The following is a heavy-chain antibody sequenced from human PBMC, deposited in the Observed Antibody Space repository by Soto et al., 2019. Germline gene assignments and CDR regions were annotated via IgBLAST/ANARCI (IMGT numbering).Heavy chain of an antibody. CDR3: ARAFTIFGVVSRFDAYDI. CDR1: GGSISSGGYY. D-gene: IGHD3-3*01. J-gene: IGHJ3*02. V-gene: IGHV4-31*03. CDR2: IYYSGST. Sequence: SETLSLTCTVSGGSISSGGYYWSWIRQHPGKGLEWIGYIYYSGSTYHNPSLKSRVTISVDTSKNQFSLKLSSVTAADTAVYYCARAFTIFGVVSRFDAYDICGQGTTDT.